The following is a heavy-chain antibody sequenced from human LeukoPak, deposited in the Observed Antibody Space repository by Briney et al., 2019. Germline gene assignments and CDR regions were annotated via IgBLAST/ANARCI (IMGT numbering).Heavy chain of an antibody. J-gene: IGHJ4*02. Sequence: GGSLRLSCAASGFTFSSYGMHWVRQDPGKGLEWLAVIWYDGSNKYYADSVKGRFTISRDNSKNTLYLQMNSLRAEDTAVYYCARGGDIVVVPAAMSLDYWGQGTLVTVSS. CDR3: ARGGDIVVVPAAMSLDY. CDR1: GFTFSSYG. D-gene: IGHD2-2*01. V-gene: IGHV3-33*01. CDR2: IWYDGSNK.